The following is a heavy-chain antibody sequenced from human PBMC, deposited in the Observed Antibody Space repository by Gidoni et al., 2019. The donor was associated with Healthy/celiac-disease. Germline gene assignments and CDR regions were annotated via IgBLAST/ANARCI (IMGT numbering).Heavy chain of an antibody. CDR1: GYTFTSYA. CDR3: ARVVAQPEWGVLRAFDI. V-gene: IGHV1-3*01. D-gene: IGHD1-26*01. CDR2: INAGNGNT. J-gene: IGHJ3*02. Sequence: QVQLVQSGAEVKKPGASVKVSCKASGYTFTSYAMHWVRQAPGQRLEWMGWINAGNGNTKYSQKFQGRVTITRDTSASTAYMELSSLRSEDTAVYYCARVVAQPEWGVLRAFDIWGQGTMVTVSS.